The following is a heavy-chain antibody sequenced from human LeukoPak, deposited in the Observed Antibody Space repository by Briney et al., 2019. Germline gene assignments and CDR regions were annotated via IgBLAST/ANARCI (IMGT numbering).Heavy chain of an antibody. V-gene: IGHV4-59*01. CDR1: GGSISSYY. D-gene: IGHD4/OR15-4a*01. J-gene: IGHJ6*02. CDR3: ARDDFGTQRGMDV. CDR2: IYYSGST. Sequence: SETLSLTCTVSGGSISSYYWSWIRQPPGKGLEWIGYIYYSGSTNYNPSLKSRVTISVDTSKNQFSLKLSSVTAADTAVYYCARDDFGTQRGMDVWGQGTTVTVSS.